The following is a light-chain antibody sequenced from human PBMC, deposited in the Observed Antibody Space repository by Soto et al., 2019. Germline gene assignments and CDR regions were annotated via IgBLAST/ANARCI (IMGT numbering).Light chain of an antibody. V-gene: IGLV2-8*01. CDR1: SSDIGGYNY. CDR3: CSYAGSYV. Sequence: QSALTQPPSASGSPGQSVTFSCIGTSSDIGGYNYVSWYQQHPGKAPKLMIYDVNKRPSGVPDRFSGSKSGNTASLTISGLQAEDEADYYCCSYAGSYVFGTGTKVTVL. J-gene: IGLJ1*01. CDR2: DVN.